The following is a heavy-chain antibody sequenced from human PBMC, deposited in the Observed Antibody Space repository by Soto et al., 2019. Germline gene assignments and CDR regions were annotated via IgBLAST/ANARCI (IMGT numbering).Heavy chain of an antibody. CDR2: IWYDGSKK. D-gene: IGHD6-19*01. CDR1: GFIFSDYG. Sequence: VQLVESGGGVVQPGKSLRLSCAASGFIFSDYGIHWVRQAPXKGLEWVALIWYDGSKKYYADSVKGRFTVSRDNINSTLYLEMNSLRVEDSAVYYCAREGAVAGSQDFWGQGTLVTVSS. CDR3: AREGAVAGSQDF. J-gene: IGHJ4*02. V-gene: IGHV3-33*01.